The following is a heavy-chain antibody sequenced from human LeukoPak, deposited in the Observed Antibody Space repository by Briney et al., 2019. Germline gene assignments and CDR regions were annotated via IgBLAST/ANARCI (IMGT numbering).Heavy chain of an antibody. CDR1: GGSISDYY. D-gene: IGHD1-26*01. CDR2: LYYSGNT. V-gene: IGHV4-59*01. J-gene: IGHJ4*02. CDR3: ARGEYEDLVDN. Sequence: KPSETLSLTCTVSGGSISDYYWSWIRQSPVRGLEWIGYLYYSGNTNYNPSLKSRLTISRDMAKNQFSLKRSSVTSADTAVYYCARGEYEDLVDNWGQGTLVTVSS.